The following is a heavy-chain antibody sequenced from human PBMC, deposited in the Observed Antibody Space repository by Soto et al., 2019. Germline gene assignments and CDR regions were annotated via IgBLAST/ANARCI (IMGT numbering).Heavy chain of an antibody. CDR1: GGTFSSYA. CDR2: IIPIFGTA. J-gene: IGHJ6*02. V-gene: IGHV1-69*12. D-gene: IGHD3-9*01. CDR3: ARPAIYDILTGDYYYGMDV. Sequence: QVQLVQSGAEVKKPGSSVKVSCKASGGTFSSYAISWVRQAPGQGLEWMGGIIPIFGTANYAQKFQGRVTINAAESTSTAYMELSSLRSEDTAVYYCARPAIYDILTGDYYYGMDVWGQGTTVTVSS.